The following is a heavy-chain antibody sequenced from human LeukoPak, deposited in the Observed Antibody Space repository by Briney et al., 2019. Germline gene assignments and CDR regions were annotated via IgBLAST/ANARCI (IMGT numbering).Heavy chain of an antibody. V-gene: IGHV1-2*02. D-gene: IGHD3-10*01. Sequence: ASVKVSCKASRYTFTGYYMHWVRQAPGQGLEWMGWINPNSGGTNYPQKLQGRVTMTRDTYISTAYMELSRLRSDDTAVYYCERDRRYWLLWFREFDAFDIWGQGTMVTVSS. CDR2: INPNSGGT. CDR3: ERDRRYWLLWFREFDAFDI. J-gene: IGHJ3*02. CDR1: RYTFTGYY.